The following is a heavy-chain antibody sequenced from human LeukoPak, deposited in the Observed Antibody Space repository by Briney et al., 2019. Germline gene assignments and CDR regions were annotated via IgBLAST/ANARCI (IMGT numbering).Heavy chain of an antibody. CDR2: ISGSGGST. Sequence: GGSLRLSCAASGFTFSSYAMSWVRQALGKGLEWVSAISGSGGSTYYADSVKGRFTISRDNSKNTLYLQMNSLRAEDTAVYYCAKDRGYSSSWYVYWGQGTLVTVSS. J-gene: IGHJ4*02. D-gene: IGHD6-13*01. V-gene: IGHV3-23*01. CDR3: AKDRGYSSSWYVY. CDR1: GFTFSSYA.